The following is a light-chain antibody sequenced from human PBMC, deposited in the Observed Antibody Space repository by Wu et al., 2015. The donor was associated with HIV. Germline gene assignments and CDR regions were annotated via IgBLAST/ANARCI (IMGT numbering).Light chain of an antibody. J-gene: IGKJ1*01. CDR3: QKYNTAPWT. CDR2: AAS. CDR1: QSISSY. Sequence: DIQMTQSPSSLSASVGDRVTITCRASQSISSYLNWYQQKPGKAPKLLIYAASSLQSGVPSRFSGSGSGSEFTLTISSLQPGDFATYYCQKYNTAPWTFGQGTKVEMK. V-gene: IGKV1-39*01.